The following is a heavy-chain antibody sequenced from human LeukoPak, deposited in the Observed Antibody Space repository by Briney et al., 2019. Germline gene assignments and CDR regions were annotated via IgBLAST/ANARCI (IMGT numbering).Heavy chain of an antibody. V-gene: IGHV1-18*04. CDR2: ISAYNGNT. CDR1: GYTFTSNG. J-gene: IGHJ5*02. CDR3: ATRGKGNWFDP. Sequence: AASVKVSCKASGYTFTSNGISWVRQAPGQGLEWMGWISAYNGNTNYAQKLQGRVTMTTDTSTSTAYMELRSLRSDDTAVYYCATRGKGNWFDPWGQGTLVAVSS. D-gene: IGHD5-24*01.